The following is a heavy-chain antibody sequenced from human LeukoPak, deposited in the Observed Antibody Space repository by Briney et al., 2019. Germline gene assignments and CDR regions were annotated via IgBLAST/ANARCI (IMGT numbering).Heavy chain of an antibody. CDR1: GGSISSYY. CDR2: IYYSGST. CDR3: ARDRYSGSFPRYYYMDV. D-gene: IGHD1-26*01. J-gene: IGHJ6*03. V-gene: IGHV4-59*01. Sequence: TSETLSLTCTVSGGSISSYYWSWIRQPPGKGLEWIGYIYYSGSTNYNPSLKSRVTISVDTSKNQFSLKLSSVTAADTAVYYCARDRYSGSFPRYYYMDVWGKGTTVTVSS.